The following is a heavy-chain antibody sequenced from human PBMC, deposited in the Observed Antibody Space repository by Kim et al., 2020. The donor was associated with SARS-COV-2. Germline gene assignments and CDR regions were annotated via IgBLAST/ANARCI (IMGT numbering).Heavy chain of an antibody. CDR2: IYYSGST. V-gene: IGHV4-39*01. Sequence: SETLSLTCTVSGGSISSSSYYWGWIRQPPGKGLEWIGSIYYSGSTYYNPSLKSRVTISVDTSKNQFSLKLSSVTAADTAVYYCARLRVDTEYYFDYWGQGTLVTVSS. CDR3: ARLRVDTEYYFDY. CDR1: GGSISSSSYY. D-gene: IGHD5-18*01. J-gene: IGHJ4*02.